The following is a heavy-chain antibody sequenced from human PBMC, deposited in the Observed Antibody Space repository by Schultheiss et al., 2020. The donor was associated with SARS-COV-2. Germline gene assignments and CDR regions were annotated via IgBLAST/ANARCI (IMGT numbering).Heavy chain of an antibody. Sequence: SETLSLTCTVSGGSISSYYWSWIRQPPGKGLEWIGSIYHSGSTYYNPSLKSRVTISVDRSKNQFSLKLSSVTAADTAVYYCARGATVSTLRPWGQGTLVTVSS. CDR3: ARGATVSTLRP. CDR2: IYHSGST. D-gene: IGHD1/OR15-1a*01. CDR1: GGSISSYY. J-gene: IGHJ5*02. V-gene: IGHV4-59*12.